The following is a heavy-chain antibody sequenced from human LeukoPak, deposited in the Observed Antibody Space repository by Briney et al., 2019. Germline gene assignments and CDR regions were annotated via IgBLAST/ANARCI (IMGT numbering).Heavy chain of an antibody. CDR3: ARVVPRGDSSGYNYFDY. D-gene: IGHD3-22*01. J-gene: IGHJ4*02. Sequence: GRSLRLSCAASGFTFSSYWMSWVRQAPGKGLEWVAIIKQDGGEKNCVDSVKGRFTISRDNAKNSLYLQMNSLRAEDTAVYYCARVVPRGDSSGYNYFDYWGQGTLVTVSS. CDR1: GFTFSSYW. V-gene: IGHV3-7*03. CDR2: IKQDGGEK.